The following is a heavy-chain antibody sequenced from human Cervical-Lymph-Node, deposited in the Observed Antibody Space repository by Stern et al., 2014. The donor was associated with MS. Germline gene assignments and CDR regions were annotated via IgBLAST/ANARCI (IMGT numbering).Heavy chain of an antibody. V-gene: IGHV4-34*01. CDR3: ARERKVERSSRLLVSFDV. CDR2: INSRGGT. J-gene: IGHJ3*01. D-gene: IGHD1-1*01. Sequence: QVQLQQWGAGLLRPSETLSLTCAVQGASFSDNYWSWIRQTPGKGLEWIGGINSRGGTHYNPSLMSRATLSVDPSRSQFSLKLSSLTAADTAMYYCARERKVERSSRLLVSFDVWGQGTLVTVSS. CDR1: GASFSDNY.